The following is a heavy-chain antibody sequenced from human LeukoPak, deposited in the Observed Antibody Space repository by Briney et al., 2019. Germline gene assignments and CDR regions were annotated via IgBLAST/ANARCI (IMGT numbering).Heavy chain of an antibody. CDR3: VRGSGSSSWYSPYYFDY. D-gene: IGHD6-13*01. CDR1: GGSISSSSYY. J-gene: IGHJ4*02. Sequence: SETLSLTCTVSGGSISSSSYYWGWIRQPPGKGLEWIGSIYYSGSTYYNPSLKSRVTISVDTSKNHFSLKLSSVTAADTAVYYCVRGSGSSSWYSPYYFDYWGQGTLVTVSS. V-gene: IGHV4-39*02. CDR2: IYYSGST.